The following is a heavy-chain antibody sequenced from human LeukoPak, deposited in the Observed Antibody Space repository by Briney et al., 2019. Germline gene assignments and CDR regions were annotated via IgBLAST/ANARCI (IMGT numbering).Heavy chain of an antibody. J-gene: IGHJ4*02. CDR3: ARVVYSSGSSFYFDY. D-gene: IGHD6-19*01. CDR1: GFTVSSNY. V-gene: IGHV3-53*01. CDR2: IYSGGST. Sequence: GGSLRLSCAASGFTVSSNYMSWVRQAPGKGLEWVSVIYSGGSTYYADSVKGRFTISRDNSKNTLYLQTNRLRAEDTAVYYCARVVYSSGSSFYFDYWGQGTLVTVSS.